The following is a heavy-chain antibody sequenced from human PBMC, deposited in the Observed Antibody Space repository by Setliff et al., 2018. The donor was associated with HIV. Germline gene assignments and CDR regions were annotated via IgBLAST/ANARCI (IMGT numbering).Heavy chain of an antibody. V-gene: IGHV3-15*01. J-gene: IGHJ4*02. Sequence: PGGSLRLSCAASGFTFSNAWMSWVRQAPGKGLEWVGRIKSKTDGGTTDYAAPVKGRFTISRDDSKNTLYLQMNSLKTEDTAVYYCTTDSIAVAGFDYWGQGTLVTVSS. CDR2: IKSKTDGGTT. D-gene: IGHD6-19*01. CDR3: TTDSIAVAGFDY. CDR1: GFTFSNAW.